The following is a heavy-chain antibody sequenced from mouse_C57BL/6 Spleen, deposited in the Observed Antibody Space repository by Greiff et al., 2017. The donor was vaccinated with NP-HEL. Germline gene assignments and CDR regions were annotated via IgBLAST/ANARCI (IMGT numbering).Heavy chain of an antibody. Sequence: VQLQQPGAELVMPGASVKLSCKASGYTFTSYWMHWVKQRPGQGLEWIGEIDPSDSYTNYNQKFKGKSTLTVDKSSSTAYMQLSSLTSEDSAVYYCAIYYSNPFDYWGQGTTLTVSS. D-gene: IGHD2-5*01. V-gene: IGHV1-69*01. CDR2: IDPSDSYT. CDR3: AIYYSNPFDY. CDR1: GYTFTSYW. J-gene: IGHJ2*01.